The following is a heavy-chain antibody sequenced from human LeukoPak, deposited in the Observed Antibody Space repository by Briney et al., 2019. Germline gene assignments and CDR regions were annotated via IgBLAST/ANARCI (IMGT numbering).Heavy chain of an antibody. CDR3: ARVASHYDAFDI. CDR2: ISYGGDT. Sequence: SETLSLTCTVSGDSVTSYYWSWIRQPPGKALEWIGYISYGGDTSYSPSLKSRVTISMDTSKDQVSLKLSSVTAADTAVYYCARVASHYDAFDIWGQGTMVTVSS. CDR1: GDSVTSYY. D-gene: IGHD2-2*01. J-gene: IGHJ3*02. V-gene: IGHV4-59*08.